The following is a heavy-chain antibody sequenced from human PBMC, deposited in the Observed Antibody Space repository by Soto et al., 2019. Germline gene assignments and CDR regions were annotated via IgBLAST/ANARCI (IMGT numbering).Heavy chain of an antibody. V-gene: IGHV3-30*18. D-gene: IGHD6-13*01. CDR2: ISNDGSEK. CDR1: GFTFSDYG. J-gene: IGHJ4*02. CDR3: AKALRGSSYDVPDD. Sequence: QVQLLDSGGGVVQPGRSLSLTCVASGFTFSDYGMHWVRQAPGKGLEWVAVISNDGSEKYYADSLKDRFTISRDNSVNTLFLEVNSLTTEDTAAYYCAKALRGSSYDVPDDWGQGTLVTVSS.